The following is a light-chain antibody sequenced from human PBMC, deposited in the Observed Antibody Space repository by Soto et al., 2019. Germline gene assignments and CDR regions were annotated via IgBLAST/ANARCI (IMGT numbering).Light chain of an antibody. Sequence: DIQMTQSPSTLSASVGDRVTITCRASQSISTWLAWYQHKPGKAPKLLIYKASSLQSVVPSRFSGSGSGTEFTLTISSLQSDDFATYYCQQYNSYSRTFGQGTRVEIK. CDR3: QQYNSYSRT. V-gene: IGKV1-5*03. CDR2: KAS. CDR1: QSISTW. J-gene: IGKJ1*01.